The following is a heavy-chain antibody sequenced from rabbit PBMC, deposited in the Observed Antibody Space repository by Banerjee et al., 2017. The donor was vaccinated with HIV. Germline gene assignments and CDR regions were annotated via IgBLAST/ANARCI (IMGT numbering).Heavy chain of an antibody. CDR1: GFDFSRYF. CDR3: ARDYYAGYSGYGQNL. Sequence: QLKETGGGLVQPGGSLTLSCKASGFDFSRYFLSWVRQAPGKGLEWIGIIYVAKGSTDYASWVNGRFTISSDNAQNTVDLQMNSLTAVDRATYFCARDYYAGYSGYGQNLWGQGTLVTVS. V-gene: IGHV1S7*01. J-gene: IGHJ4*01. CDR2: IYVAKGST. D-gene: IGHD7-1*01.